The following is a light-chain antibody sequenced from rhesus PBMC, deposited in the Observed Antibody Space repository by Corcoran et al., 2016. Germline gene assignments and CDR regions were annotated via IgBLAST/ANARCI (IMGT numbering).Light chain of an antibody. J-gene: IGKJ4*01. CDR1: QTISNY. V-gene: IGKV1-44*02. Sequence: DIQMTQSPSSLSASVGDRVTITCRASQTISNYLSWYQQKPGKVTSLLIYAATSLKSGVPSRFSASGAGTEFTLTIRSLQPEDFATYYCQRHKSHPLTFGGGTKVEIK. CDR3: QRHKSHPLT. CDR2: AAT.